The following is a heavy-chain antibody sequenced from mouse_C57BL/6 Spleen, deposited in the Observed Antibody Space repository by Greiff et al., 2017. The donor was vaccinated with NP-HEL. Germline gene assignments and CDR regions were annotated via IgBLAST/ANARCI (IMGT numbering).Heavy chain of an antibody. J-gene: IGHJ2*01. D-gene: IGHD1-1*01. Sequence: EVKLQESGPELVKPGASVKMSCKASGYTFTDYNMHWVKQSHGKSLEWIGYINPNNGGTSYNQKFKGKATLTINKSSSTAYMELRSLTSEDSAVYYCARGRGSSPYYFDYWGQGTTLTVSS. CDR3: ARGRGSSPYYFDY. V-gene: IGHV1-22*01. CDR2: INPNNGGT. CDR1: GYTFTDYN.